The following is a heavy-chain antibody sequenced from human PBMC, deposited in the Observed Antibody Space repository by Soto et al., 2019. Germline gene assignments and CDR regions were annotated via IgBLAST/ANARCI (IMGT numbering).Heavy chain of an antibody. J-gene: IGHJ4*02. D-gene: IGHD6-19*01. V-gene: IGHV2-26*01. CDR1: GFSPRDSKVG. CDR2: IFWNGEK. CDR3: AHVRQWHGAHSYDH. Sequence: QVTLKESGPVLVKPTETLTLTCAVSGFSPRDSKVGVSWIRQPPGKALEWLAHIFWNGEKSYSTSLERRLTISKDPSKGQVVLTMTNMDPVDTATYFCAHVRQWHGAHSYDHWGRGTLVTVSS.